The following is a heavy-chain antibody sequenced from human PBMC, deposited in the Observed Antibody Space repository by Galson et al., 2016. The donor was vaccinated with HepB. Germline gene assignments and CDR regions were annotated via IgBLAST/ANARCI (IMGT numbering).Heavy chain of an antibody. CDR3: TRHGNARGGSPFDY. V-gene: IGHV3-73*01. D-gene: IGHD1-26*01. CDR2: IRSKANSYAT. J-gene: IGHJ4*02. Sequence: SLRLSCAASGFTFSGSAMHWVRQASGKGLEWVGRIRSKANSYATAYDASVKGRFTISRDDSKNTAYLQMNSLKTEDTAVYYCTRHGNARGGSPFDYWGQGTLVTVSS. CDR1: GFTFSGSA.